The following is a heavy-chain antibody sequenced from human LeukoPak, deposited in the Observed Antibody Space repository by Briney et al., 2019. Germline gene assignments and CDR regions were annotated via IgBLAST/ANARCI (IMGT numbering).Heavy chain of an antibody. Sequence: GGSLRLSCAASGFGFSDYAMAWVRQAPGKGLQWVSDITGSGTRTDHADSVRGRFIISRDNSKNELYLQMNSLRVEDTAIYFCAKDRYCSGGLCYADAFDVWGQGIMVTVSS. CDR2: ITGSGTRT. J-gene: IGHJ3*01. CDR3: AKDRYCSGGLCYADAFDV. V-gene: IGHV3-23*01. CDR1: GFGFSDYA. D-gene: IGHD6-19*01.